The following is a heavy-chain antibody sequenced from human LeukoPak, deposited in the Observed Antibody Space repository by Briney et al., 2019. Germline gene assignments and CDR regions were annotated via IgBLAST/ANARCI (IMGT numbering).Heavy chain of an antibody. CDR3: ARGVLYMDV. CDR2: IYYSGST. V-gene: IGHV4-59*11. D-gene: IGHD3-10*01. CDR1: GGSISSHY. J-gene: IGHJ6*03. Sequence: SETLSLTCTVSGGSISSHYWSWIRQPPGKGLEWIGYIYYSGSTNYNPSLKSRVTISVDTSKNQFSLKLSSVTAADTAVYYCARGVLYMDVWGKGTTVTVSS.